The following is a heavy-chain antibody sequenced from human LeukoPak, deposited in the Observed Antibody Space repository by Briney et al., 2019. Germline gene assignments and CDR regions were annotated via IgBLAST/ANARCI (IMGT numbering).Heavy chain of an antibody. CDR1: GYSISSGYY. Sequence: PSETLSLTCAVSGYSISSGYYWGWIRQPPGKGLEWIGSIYHSGSTYYNPSLKSRVTISVDTSKNQFFLKLSSVTAADTAVYYCARQVDYFDYWGQGTLVTVSS. CDR2: IYHSGST. CDR3: ARQVDYFDY. J-gene: IGHJ4*02. V-gene: IGHV4-38-2*01.